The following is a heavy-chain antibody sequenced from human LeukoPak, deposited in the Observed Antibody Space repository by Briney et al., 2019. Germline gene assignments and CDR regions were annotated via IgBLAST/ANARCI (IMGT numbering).Heavy chain of an antibody. CDR2: ISSFSGTI. CDR3: ARDQGGLGY. D-gene: IGHD3-16*01. J-gene: IGHJ4*02. CDR1: GITFRSCS. Sequence: GGSLRLSCVASGITFRSCSMNWVRQAPGKGLEWVSYISSFSGTINYADSVKGRFTISRDNAKNSLYLQMNSLRAEDTAVYFCARDQGGLGYWGQGTLVTVSS. V-gene: IGHV3-48*01.